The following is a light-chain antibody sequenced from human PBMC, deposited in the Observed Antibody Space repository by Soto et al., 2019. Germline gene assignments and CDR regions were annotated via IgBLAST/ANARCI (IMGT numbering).Light chain of an antibody. CDR1: QSISSW. CDR2: DAS. V-gene: IGKV1-5*01. CDR3: QQYENYWT. J-gene: IGKJ1*01. Sequence: DIQMTQSPSTLSATAGDRVTITCRASQSISSWLAWYQHKPGKAPKLLIYDASNLDSGVPSRFSGSGSGTEFSITSSNLQPDDCATYYCQQYENYWTFGQGTRVEIK.